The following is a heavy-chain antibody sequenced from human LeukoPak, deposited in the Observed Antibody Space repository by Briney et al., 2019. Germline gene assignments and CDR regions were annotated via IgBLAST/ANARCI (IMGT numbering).Heavy chain of an antibody. Sequence: SQTLSLTCAASGVSISSGGYSWSWLRQPPGMGLDWIVYIYHSGSTYYNPSLKSRVTISVDRSKNQFSLKLSSVTAADTAVYYCARAPGATSWFDPWGQGTLVTVSS. V-gene: IGHV4-30-2*01. D-gene: IGHD5-12*01. CDR2: IYHSGST. CDR1: GVSISSGGYS. J-gene: IGHJ5*02. CDR3: ARAPGATSWFDP.